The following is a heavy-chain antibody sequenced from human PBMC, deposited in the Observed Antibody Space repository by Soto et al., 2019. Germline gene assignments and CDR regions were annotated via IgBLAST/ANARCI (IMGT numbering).Heavy chain of an antibody. Sequence: EVHLVESGGGLVKSGGSLRLSCAVSGLPFSKAWMSWVRQAPGKGLEWVVRVRDEGTTEYAAPVKDRFTISRDDSHNMVYLQMDSLKTEDTAVYYCATDEEDNGNDGDFDYWGQGTLVTVSS. CDR3: ATDEEDNGNDGDFDY. CDR2: VRDEGTT. D-gene: IGHD1-1*01. V-gene: IGHV3-15*01. CDR1: GLPFSKAW. J-gene: IGHJ4*02.